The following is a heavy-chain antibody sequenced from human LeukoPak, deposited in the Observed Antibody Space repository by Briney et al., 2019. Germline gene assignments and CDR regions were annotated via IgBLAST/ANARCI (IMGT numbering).Heavy chain of an antibody. Sequence: GGSLRLSCAPSGFTFSSYAMSWVRQAPGKGLKWVSAISGSGGSTYYADSVKGRFTISRDNSKNTLYLQVNSLRAEDTAVYYCAKALYYYDSSGYLHWGQGTLVTVYS. CDR1: GFTFSSYA. CDR3: AKALYYYDSSGYLH. V-gene: IGHV3-23*01. CDR2: ISGSGGST. D-gene: IGHD3-22*01. J-gene: IGHJ4*02.